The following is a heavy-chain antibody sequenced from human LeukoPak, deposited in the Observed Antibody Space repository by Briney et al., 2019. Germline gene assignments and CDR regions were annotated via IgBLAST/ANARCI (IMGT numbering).Heavy chain of an antibody. J-gene: IGHJ4*02. V-gene: IGHV3-23*01. CDR3: AARPPIIVGGPFDY. CDR1: GFTFSNAW. Sequence: PGGSLRLSCAASGFTFSNAWMTWVRLAPGKGLEWVSTIGGGGDSTYYAGSVKGRFTISRDHSKNTLYLQMNSLRAEDTAVYYCAARPPIIVGGPFDYWGQGILVTVSS. CDR2: IGGGGDST. D-gene: IGHD2/OR15-2a*01.